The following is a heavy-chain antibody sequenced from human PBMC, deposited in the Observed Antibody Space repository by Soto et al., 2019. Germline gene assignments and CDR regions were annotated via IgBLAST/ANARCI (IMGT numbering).Heavy chain of an antibody. CDR1: GYTFTYRY. D-gene: IGHD3-3*01. J-gene: IGHJ6*02. Sequence: SVKVSCKASGYTFTYRYLHWVRQAPGQALEWMGWITPFNGNTNYAQKFQDRVTITRDRSMSTAYMELSSLRSEDTAVYYCAVDFWSGIYYYYGMDVWGQGTTVTVSS. V-gene: IGHV1-45*02. CDR3: AVDFWSGIYYYYGMDV. CDR2: ITPFNGNT.